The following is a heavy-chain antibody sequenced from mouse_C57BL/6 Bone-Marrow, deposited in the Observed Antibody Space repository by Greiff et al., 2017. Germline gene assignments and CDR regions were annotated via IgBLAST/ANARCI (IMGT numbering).Heavy chain of an antibody. CDR2: IHPSSGST. CDR1: GYTFTSYW. Sequence: QVQLQQPGAELVKPGASVKLSCKASGYTFTSYWMHWVKQRPGQGLEWIGMIHPSSGSTNYNEKFKSKATLTVDKSSSTAYMHHSSLTSEDSAVYYGASREGDAMDYWGQGTSVTVSS. CDR3: ASREGDAMDY. V-gene: IGHV1-64*01. J-gene: IGHJ4*01.